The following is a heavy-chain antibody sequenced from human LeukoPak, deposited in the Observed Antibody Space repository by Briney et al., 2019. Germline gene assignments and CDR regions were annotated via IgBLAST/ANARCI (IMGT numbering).Heavy chain of an antibody. CDR3: AKDLGSYFDAFDI. CDR1: GFTFSSYA. D-gene: IGHD1-26*01. Sequence: PGGSLRLSCAASGFTFSSYAMSWVRQAPGKGLEWVSAISGSGGSTYYADSVKDRFTISRDNSKNTLYLQMNSLRAEDTAVYYCAKDLGSYFDAFDIWGQGTMVTVSS. CDR2: ISGSGGST. V-gene: IGHV3-23*01. J-gene: IGHJ3*02.